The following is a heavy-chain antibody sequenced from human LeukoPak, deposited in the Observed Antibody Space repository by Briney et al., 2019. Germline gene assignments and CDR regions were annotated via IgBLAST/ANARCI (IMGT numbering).Heavy chain of an antibody. J-gene: IGHJ4*02. Sequence: GGSLRLSCAASGFTFSSYAMSWVRQAPGKGLEWVSGISWNSGSIGYADSVKGRFTISRDNAKNSLYLQMNSLRAEDTALYYCAKDGTHCSGGSCYLDYWGQGTLVTVSS. CDR2: ISWNSGSI. V-gene: IGHV3-9*01. CDR3: AKDGTHCSGGSCYLDY. CDR1: GFTFSSYA. D-gene: IGHD2-15*01.